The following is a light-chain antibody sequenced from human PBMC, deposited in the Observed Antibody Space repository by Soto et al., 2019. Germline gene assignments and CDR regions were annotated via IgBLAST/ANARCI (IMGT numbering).Light chain of an antibody. J-gene: IGKJ4*01. CDR1: QSVLYSSNHQNY. V-gene: IGKV4-1*01. Sequence: VMTQSKDSLAVSLGERATINCKSSQSVLYSSNHQNYLAWYQQKPGQPPQLLIYWASTRESGVPDRFSGSGSGTDFTLTISSLQAEDVAVYYCQQYYTTPLPFGG. CDR2: WAS. CDR3: QQYYTTPLP.